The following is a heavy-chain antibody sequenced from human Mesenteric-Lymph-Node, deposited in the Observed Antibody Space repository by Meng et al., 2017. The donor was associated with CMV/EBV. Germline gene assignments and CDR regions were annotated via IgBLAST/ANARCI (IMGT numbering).Heavy chain of an antibody. Sequence: SLKISCAASGFTSDDYAMHWVRQAPGKGLEWVAGITWNSETIEYGDSVKGRFTISRDNAKNSLYLQMNGLRGDDTALYFCAKDVYGIHLHYIDYWGQGAPVTVSS. V-gene: IGHV3-9*02. CDR1: GFTSDDYA. J-gene: IGHJ4*02. CDR3: AKDVYGIHLHYIDY. CDR2: ITWNSETI. D-gene: IGHD4-17*01.